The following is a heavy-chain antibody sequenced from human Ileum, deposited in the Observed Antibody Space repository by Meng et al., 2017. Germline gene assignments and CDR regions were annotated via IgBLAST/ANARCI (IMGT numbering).Heavy chain of an antibody. CDR3: ATGAPLPLIKVATMMGADY. CDR2: VSSTGDSI. Sequence: GESLKISCSGSGFTFSRYSVNWVRLAAGKGLEWVASVSSTGDSIYYADFLKVRFTISRDNAKRSVYLQMSSLRDEDTAFSYCATGAPLPLIKVATMMGADYWGQGTLVTVSS. J-gene: IGHJ4*02. V-gene: IGHV3-21*01. CDR1: GFTFSRYS. D-gene: IGHD5-24*01.